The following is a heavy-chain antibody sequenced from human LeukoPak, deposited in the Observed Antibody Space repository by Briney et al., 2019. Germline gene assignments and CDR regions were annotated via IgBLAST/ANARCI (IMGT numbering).Heavy chain of an antibody. CDR3: ARVVSELRYFDWLLNSHYYYYYYMDV. CDR2: IYYSGST. CDR1: GGSISSYY. J-gene: IGHJ6*03. D-gene: IGHD3-9*01. Sequence: SETLSLTCTVSGGSISSYYWSWIRQPPGKGLEWIGYIYYSGSTNYNPSLKSRVTISVDTSKNQFSLKLSSVTAADTAVYYCARVVSELRYFDWLLNSHYYYYYYMDVWGKGTTVTISS. V-gene: IGHV4-59*01.